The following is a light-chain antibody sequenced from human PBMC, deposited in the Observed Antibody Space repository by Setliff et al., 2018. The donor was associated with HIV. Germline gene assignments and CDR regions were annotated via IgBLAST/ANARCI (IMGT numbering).Light chain of an antibody. Sequence: QSALTQPPSVSAAPGQKVTISCSGSSSNIANNYVSWYQQLPRTAPKLLIYDNNKRPSGIPGRFSGSQSGASATLDITGLQTGDEADYYCGTWDTSLSAAVFGTGTKATVL. CDR2: DNN. J-gene: IGLJ1*01. CDR1: SSNIANNY. V-gene: IGLV1-51*01. CDR3: GTWDTSLSAAV.